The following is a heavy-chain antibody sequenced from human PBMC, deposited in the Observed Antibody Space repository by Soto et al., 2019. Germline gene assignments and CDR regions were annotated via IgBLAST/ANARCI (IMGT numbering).Heavy chain of an antibody. V-gene: IGHV1-3*01. CDR2: INAGNGNT. Sequence: ASVKVSCKASGYTFTSYAMHWVRQAPRQRLEWMGWINAGNGNTKYSQKFQGRVTITRDTSASTAYMELSSLRSEDTAVYYCARDLYSGSSTSCYGYYYMDGWGKRTTVTVSS. D-gene: IGHD2-2*01. J-gene: IGHJ6*03. CDR3: ARDLYSGSSTSCYGYYYMDG. CDR1: GYTFTSYA.